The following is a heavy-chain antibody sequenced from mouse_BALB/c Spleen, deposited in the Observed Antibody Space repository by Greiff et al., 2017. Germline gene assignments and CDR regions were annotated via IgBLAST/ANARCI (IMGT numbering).Heavy chain of an antibody. Sequence: QVQLQQSGAELARPGASVKLSCKASGYTFTSYWMHWVKQRPGQGLEWIGYINPSTGYTEYNQKFKDKATLTADKSSSTAYMQLSSLTSEDSAVYYCARSVYYGNLDYWGQGTTLTVSS. CDR1: GYTFTSYW. CDR3: ARSVYYGNLDY. J-gene: IGHJ2*01. CDR2: INPSTGYT. V-gene: IGHV1-4*01. D-gene: IGHD2-1*01.